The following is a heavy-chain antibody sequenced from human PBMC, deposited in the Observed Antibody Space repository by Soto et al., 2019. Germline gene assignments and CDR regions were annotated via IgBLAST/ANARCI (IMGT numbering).Heavy chain of an antibody. V-gene: IGHV4-4*02. CDR1: GGSISSSNW. D-gene: IGHD6-19*01. Sequence: SETLSLTCAVSGGSISSSNWWSWVRQPPGKGLEWIGEIYHSGSTNYNPSLKSRVTISVDKSKNQFSLKLSSVTAADTAVYYCARVRSGWYRGHYFDYWGQGTLVTVSS. J-gene: IGHJ4*02. CDR3: ARVRSGWYRGHYFDY. CDR2: IYHSGST.